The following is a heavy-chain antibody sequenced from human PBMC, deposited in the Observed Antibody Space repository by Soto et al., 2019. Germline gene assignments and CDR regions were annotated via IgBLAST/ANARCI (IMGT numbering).Heavy chain of an antibody. CDR3: ARDVNYYDSSGYSTS. V-gene: IGHV4-4*02. J-gene: IGHJ4*02. CDR2: IYHSGST. D-gene: IGHD3-22*01. CDR1: GGSISSSNW. Sequence: SETLSLTCAVSGGSISSSNWWSWVRQPPGKGLEWIGEIYHSGSTNYNPSLKSRVTISVDKSKNQFSLKLSSVTAADTAVYYCARDVNYYDSSGYSTSWGQGTLVTVSS.